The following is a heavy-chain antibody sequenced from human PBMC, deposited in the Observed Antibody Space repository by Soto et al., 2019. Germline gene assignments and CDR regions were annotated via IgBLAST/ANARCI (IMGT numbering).Heavy chain of an antibody. D-gene: IGHD2-15*01. CDR2: ITSDTNTI. Sequence: EVQLVESGGGLVQPGGSLRLTCAASGFPFSIDSMNWVRQAPGKGLEWSSYITSDTNTIKYADSVQGRFTISRDNAMKLVSLQMTRLRDEQTAVYFCARSVVGDFDYWGQVTVV. CDR1: GFPFSIDS. J-gene: IGHJ4*02. CDR3: ARSVVGDFDY. V-gene: IGHV3-48*02.